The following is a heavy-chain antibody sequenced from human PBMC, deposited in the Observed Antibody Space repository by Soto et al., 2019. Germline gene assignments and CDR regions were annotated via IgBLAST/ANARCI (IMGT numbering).Heavy chain of an antibody. CDR2: ISGSGATT. V-gene: IGHV3-23*01. CDR1: GFTFNRYA. J-gene: IGHJ4*02. Sequence: GGSLRLSCAASGFTFNRYAMNWVRQAAGKGLEWVSGISGSGATTYYADSVKGRFTISRDNSKNTLYLQMNSLGAGDTAVYYCAKDPEVVVTAPDYWGQGTLVTRLL. CDR3: AKDPEVVVTAPDY. D-gene: IGHD2-21*02.